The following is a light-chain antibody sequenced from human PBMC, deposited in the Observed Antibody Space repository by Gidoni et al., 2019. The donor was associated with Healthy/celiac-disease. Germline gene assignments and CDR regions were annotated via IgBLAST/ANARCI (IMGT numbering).Light chain of an antibody. V-gene: IGKV1-27*01. J-gene: IGKJ4*01. CDR3: QKYNSALLT. CDR2: AAS. CDR1: QIISNY. Sequence: DIHLTQSPSSLSASVGDRLTITCRASQIISNYLSWYQQKPGKVPKLLIYAASTLQSGVPSRFSGSGSGTDFTLTISSLQPEDVATYYCQKYNSALLTFXGXTKVEIK.